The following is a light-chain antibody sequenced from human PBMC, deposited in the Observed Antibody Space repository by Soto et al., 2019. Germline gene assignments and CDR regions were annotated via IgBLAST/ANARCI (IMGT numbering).Light chain of an antibody. CDR2: RAS. Sequence: ETMLTQSPATLSVSPGERATLSCRASQSVGTNLAWYQQKPGQAPRLLIYRASTGAPGIPARFSGSGSGTEFTLTISSLQSEDFAVYYCLQSDTWPYTFGQGTQLEIK. J-gene: IGKJ2*01. V-gene: IGKV3-15*01. CDR1: QSVGTN. CDR3: LQSDTWPYT.